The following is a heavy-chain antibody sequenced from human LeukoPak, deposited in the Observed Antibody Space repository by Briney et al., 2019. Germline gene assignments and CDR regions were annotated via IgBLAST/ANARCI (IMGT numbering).Heavy chain of an antibody. CDR2: ISSSSSYI. Sequence: TSGGSLRLSCAASGFTFSSYSMNWVRQAPGKGLEWVSSISSSSSYIYYADSVKGRFTISRDNAKNSLYLQMNSLRAEDTAVYYCAGAPGPKDAFDIWGQGTMVTVSS. CDR1: GFTFSSYS. J-gene: IGHJ3*02. CDR3: AGAPGPKDAFDI. V-gene: IGHV3-21*04.